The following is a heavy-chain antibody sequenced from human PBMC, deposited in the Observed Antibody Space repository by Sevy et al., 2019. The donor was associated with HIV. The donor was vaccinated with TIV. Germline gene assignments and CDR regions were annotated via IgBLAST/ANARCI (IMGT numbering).Heavy chain of an antibody. CDR1: GGSITSLY. Sequence: SETLSLTCTVSGGSITSLYWNWIRQPPGKGLEWLANINYNGHINYNPSLKSRVTLSLDTSKNKCSLGLSSVTAADTAMYYCAGENAWGRGYSWGQGTLVTVSS. V-gene: IGHV4-59*08. D-gene: IGHD1-26*01. J-gene: IGHJ4*02. CDR2: INYNGHI. CDR3: AGENAWGRGYS.